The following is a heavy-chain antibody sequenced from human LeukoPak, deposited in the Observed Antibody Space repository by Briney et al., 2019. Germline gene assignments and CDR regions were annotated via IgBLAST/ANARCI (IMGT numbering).Heavy chain of an antibody. Sequence: SQTLSLTCTVSGGSISSGGYYWSWIRQHPGKGLEWIGYIYYSGSTDYNPSLKSRVTISVDTSKNQFSLKLSSVTAADTAVYYCARRDCSRTSCPIDYWGQGTLVTVSS. D-gene: IGHD2-2*01. V-gene: IGHV4-31*03. CDR2: IYYSGST. CDR1: GGSISSGGYY. J-gene: IGHJ4*02. CDR3: ARRDCSRTSCPIDY.